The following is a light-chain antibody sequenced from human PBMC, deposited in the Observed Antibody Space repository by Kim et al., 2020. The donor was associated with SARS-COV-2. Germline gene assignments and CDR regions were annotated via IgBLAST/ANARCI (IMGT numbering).Light chain of an antibody. J-gene: IGKJ1*01. CDR3: QQYSDWPQT. CDR2: AVS. CDR1: QSVRTS. Sequence: SLSPGEGATLSCRASQSVRTSIAWYQQRRGQSPRLLIYAVSNRATGIPARFSGSGSGTDFTLTISSLEPEDFAVYYCQQYSDWPQTFGQGTKLEI. V-gene: IGKV3-11*01.